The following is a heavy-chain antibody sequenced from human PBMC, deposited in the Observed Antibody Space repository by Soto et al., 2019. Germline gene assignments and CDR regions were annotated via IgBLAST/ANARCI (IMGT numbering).Heavy chain of an antibody. CDR3: SREGGCSGGNCFEKAHFDS. CDR1: GGSFSGYY. V-gene: IGHV4-34*01. Sequence: PSETLSLTCAVYGGSFSGYYWSWIRQPPGKGLEWIGEINHSGRTSYNPSLKSRVTMSVDTSKNQFPLKLSSVTAADTAVYYCSREGGCSGGNCFEKAHFDSWGQGVLVTVSS. J-gene: IGHJ4*02. CDR2: INHSGRT. D-gene: IGHD2-15*01.